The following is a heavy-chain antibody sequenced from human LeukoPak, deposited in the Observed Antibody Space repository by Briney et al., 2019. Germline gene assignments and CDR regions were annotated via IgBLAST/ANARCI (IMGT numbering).Heavy chain of an antibody. CDR1: GYTFTSYD. CDR2: MNPNSGNT. D-gene: IGHD6-13*01. V-gene: IGHV1-8*01. Sequence: GASVKVSCKASGYTFTSYDINWVRQATGQGLEWMGWMNPNSGNTGYAQKFQGRVTMTRDTSTSTVYMELSSLRSEDTAVYYCARAGIAAAAPPYYFDYWGQGTLVTVSS. CDR3: ARAGIAAAAPPYYFDY. J-gene: IGHJ4*02.